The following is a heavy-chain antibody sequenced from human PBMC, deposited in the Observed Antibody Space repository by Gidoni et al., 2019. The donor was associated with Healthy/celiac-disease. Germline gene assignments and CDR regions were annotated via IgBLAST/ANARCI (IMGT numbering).Heavy chain of an antibody. CDR3: ARTRIAVADYGMDV. CDR1: GFSLSNARMG. V-gene: IGHV2-26*01. CDR2: IFSNDEK. J-gene: IGHJ6*02. D-gene: IGHD6-19*01. Sequence: QVTLQESGPVLVKPTETLTLTCTVSGFSLSNARMGVSWIRQPPGKALEWLAHIFSNDEKSYSASLKSRLTISKDTSKSQVVLTMTNMDPVDTATYYCARTRIAVADYGMDVWGQGTTVTVSS.